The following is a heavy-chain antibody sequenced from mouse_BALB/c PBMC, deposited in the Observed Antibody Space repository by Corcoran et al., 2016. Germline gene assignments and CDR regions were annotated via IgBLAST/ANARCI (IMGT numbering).Heavy chain of an antibody. Sequence: EVQLQQSGAELVKPGASVKLSGTACGCNSKDTYMHGVKQRPEQGLEWIGRIDPANGNTKYDPKFQGKATITADTSSNTAYLQLSSLTSEDTAVYYCARWDWYFDVWGAGTTVTVSS. V-gene: IGHV14-3*02. CDR2: IDPANGNT. CDR1: GCNSKDTY. CDR3: ARWDWYFDV. J-gene: IGHJ1*01.